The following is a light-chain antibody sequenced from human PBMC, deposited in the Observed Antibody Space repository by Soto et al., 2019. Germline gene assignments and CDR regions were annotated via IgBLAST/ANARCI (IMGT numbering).Light chain of an antibody. J-gene: IGKJ2*01. CDR3: QQYGSSSYT. Sequence: EIVLTQSPGTLSLSPGERATLSCRASQSVSSSYLAWYQQKPGQAPRLLIYDASSRATGIPDRFSGSGSGTDFTLTISRLEPEDFVVYYCQQYGSSSYTFGQGTKPEIK. CDR1: QSVSSSY. V-gene: IGKV3-20*01. CDR2: DAS.